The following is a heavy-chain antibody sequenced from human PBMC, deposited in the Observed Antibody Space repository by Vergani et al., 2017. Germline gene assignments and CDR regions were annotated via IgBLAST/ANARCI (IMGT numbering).Heavy chain of an antibody. D-gene: IGHD3-16*02. Sequence: VQLQQWGAGLLKPSETLSLTCAVYGGSFSGYYWSWIRQPPGKGLEWIGEINHSGSTNYNPSLKSRVTISVDTSKNQFSLKLSSVTAADTAVYYCARAGRLHLGELSIRGRGQHPVGYYYYYMDVWGKGTTVTVSS. V-gene: IGHV4-34*01. CDR1: GGSFSGYY. CDR2: INHSGST. J-gene: IGHJ6*03. CDR3: ARAGRLHLGELSIRGRGQHPVGYYYYYMDV.